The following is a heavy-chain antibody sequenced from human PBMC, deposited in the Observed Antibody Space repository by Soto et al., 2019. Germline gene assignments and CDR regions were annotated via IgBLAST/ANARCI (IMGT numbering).Heavy chain of an antibody. CDR2: INHSGST. J-gene: IGHJ4*02. Sequence: PSVTLSLTCAVSGVRLSGYYWSWIRQPPGKGLEWIGEINHSGSTNYNPSLKSRVTISVDTSKNQFSLKLSSVTAADTAVYYCARSRREIRLFDHLRQGTLVTGSS. V-gene: IGHV4-34*01. CDR1: GVRLSGYY. CDR3: ARSRREIRLFDH.